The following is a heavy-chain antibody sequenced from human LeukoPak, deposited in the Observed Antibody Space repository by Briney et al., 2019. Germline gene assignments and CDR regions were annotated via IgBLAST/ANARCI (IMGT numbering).Heavy chain of an antibody. CDR1: GGSITSGTYF. Sequence: SETLSLTCTVSGGSITSGTYFWGWIRQPPGKGLEWIGSIHSSGSTYYNPSLRSRVTISVDTSKNQFSLKLSSVTAADTAVYYCARVQLERRGWFDPWGQGTLVTVSS. CDR3: ARVQLERRGWFDP. CDR2: IHSSGST. D-gene: IGHD1-1*01. V-gene: IGHV4-39*07. J-gene: IGHJ5*02.